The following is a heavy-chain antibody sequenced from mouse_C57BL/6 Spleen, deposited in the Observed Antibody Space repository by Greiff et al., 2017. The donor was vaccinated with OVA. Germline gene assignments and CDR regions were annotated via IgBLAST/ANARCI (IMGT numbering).Heavy chain of an antibody. V-gene: IGHV1-59*01. CDR3: ARSEILAWFAY. CDR2: IDPSDSYT. D-gene: IGHD1-1*01. CDR1: GYTFTSYW. J-gene: IGHJ3*01. Sequence: VQLRQPGAELVRPGTSVKLSCKASGYTFTSYWMHWVKQRPGQGLEWIGVIDPSDSYTNYNQKFKGKATLTVDTSSSTAYMQLSSLTSEDSAVYYCARSEILAWFAYWGQGTLVTVSA.